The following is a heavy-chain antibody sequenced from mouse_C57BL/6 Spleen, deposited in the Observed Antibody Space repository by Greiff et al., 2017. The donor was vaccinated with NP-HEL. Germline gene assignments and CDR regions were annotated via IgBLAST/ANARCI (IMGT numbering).Heavy chain of an antibody. CDR2: INPNNGGT. Sequence: EVQLQQSGPELVKPGASVKISCKASGYTFTDYYMNWVKQSHGKSLEWIGDINPNNGGTSYNQKFKGKATLTVDKSSSTAYMELRSLTSEDSAVYYCARLTGTFGYFDVWGTGTTVTVSS. V-gene: IGHV1-26*01. J-gene: IGHJ1*03. CDR3: ARLTGTFGYFDV. CDR1: GYTFTDYY. D-gene: IGHD4-1*01.